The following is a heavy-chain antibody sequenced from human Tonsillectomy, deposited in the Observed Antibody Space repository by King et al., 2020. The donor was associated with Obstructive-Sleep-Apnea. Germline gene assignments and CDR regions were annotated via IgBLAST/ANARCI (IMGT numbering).Heavy chain of an antibody. CDR3: AKGGSGYGDFDY. V-gene: IGHV3-30*18. CDR2: ISYDGSNK. CDR1: GFTFSRSG. J-gene: IGHJ4*02. D-gene: IGHD5-12*01. Sequence: VQLVESGGGVVQPGRSLRLSCVASGFTFSRSGLHWVRQAPGKGLEWVAVISYDGSNKYYADSVKGRFTISRDNSKNTLYLQMNSLRAEDTAVYYCAKGGSGYGDFDYWGQGTLVTVSA.